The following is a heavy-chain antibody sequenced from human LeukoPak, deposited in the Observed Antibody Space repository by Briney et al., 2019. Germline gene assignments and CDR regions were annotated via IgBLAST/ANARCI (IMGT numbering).Heavy chain of an antibody. D-gene: IGHD1-26*01. V-gene: IGHV3-43*01. CDR1: GFTFDDYT. CDR3: AKERAPYSGSDLDY. J-gene: IGHJ4*02. CDR2: ISWDGGST. Sequence: PGGSLRLSCAASGFTFDDYTMHWVRQAPGKGLEWVSLISWDGGSTYYADSVKGRFTISRDNSKNSLYLQMNSLRTEDTALYYCAKERAPYSGSDLDYWGQGTLVTVSS.